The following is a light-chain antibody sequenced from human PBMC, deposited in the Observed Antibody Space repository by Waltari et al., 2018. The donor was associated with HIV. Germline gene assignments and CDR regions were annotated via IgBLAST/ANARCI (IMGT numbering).Light chain of an antibody. Sequence: EIVLTQSPDTLSLFPGERPTLSCRASQSVSSSFLPWYQQKPGQAPRLLILGANTRATGIADRFRGSGSGTDFTLIINRLEPEDFAVYHCQQYGTSPQTFGQGTKVEIK. J-gene: IGKJ1*01. CDR3: QQYGTSPQT. CDR2: GAN. V-gene: IGKV3-20*01. CDR1: QSVSSSF.